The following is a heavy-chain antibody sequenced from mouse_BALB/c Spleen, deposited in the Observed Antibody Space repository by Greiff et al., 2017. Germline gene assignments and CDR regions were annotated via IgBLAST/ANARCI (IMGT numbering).Heavy chain of an antibody. CDR1: GFTFTDYY. D-gene: IGHD2-4*01. CDR2: IRNKANGYTT. Sequence: EVMVVESGGGLVQPGGSLRLSCATSGFTFTDYYMSWVRQPPGKALEWLGFIRNKANGYTTEYSASVKGRFTISRDNSQSILYLQMNTLRAEDSATYYCARDIYYDPGDVWGAGTTVTVSS. J-gene: IGHJ1*01. CDR3: ARDIYYDPGDV. V-gene: IGHV7-3*02.